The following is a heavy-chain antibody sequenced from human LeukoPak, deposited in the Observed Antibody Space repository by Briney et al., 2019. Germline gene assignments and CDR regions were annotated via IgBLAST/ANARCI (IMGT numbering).Heavy chain of an antibody. D-gene: IGHD2-2*01. CDR1: GFTFSSYA. J-gene: IGHJ4*02. CDR3: AKSLVVPAPSGY. CDR2: ISGSGDYT. Sequence: GGSLRLSCAASGFTFSSYAMSWVRQAPGKGLEWVSAISGSGDYTYFPDSVKGRFTISRDNSKNTLYLQMNSLRAEDTAVYYCAKSLVVPAPSGYWGQGTLVTVSS. V-gene: IGHV3-23*01.